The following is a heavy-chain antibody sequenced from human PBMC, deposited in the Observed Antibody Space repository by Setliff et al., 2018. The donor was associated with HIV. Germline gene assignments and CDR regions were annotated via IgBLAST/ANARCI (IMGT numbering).Heavy chain of an antibody. CDR2: IHHSGTT. CDR3: ARLYSTVTPDI. Sequence: ASETLSLTCAVSGYSISSGYYWAWIRQSPGKGLDWIGSIHHSGTTYYNPSLKSRVTISVDTTTNQVSLQVNSVTAVDTAVYYCARLYSTVTPDIWGKGTTVTVSS. J-gene: IGHJ6*04. D-gene: IGHD2-21*01. V-gene: IGHV4-38-2*01. CDR1: GYSISSGYY.